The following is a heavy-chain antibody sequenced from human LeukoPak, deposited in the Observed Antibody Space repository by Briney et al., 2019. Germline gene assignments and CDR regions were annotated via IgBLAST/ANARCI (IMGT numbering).Heavy chain of an antibody. CDR2: IYYSGST. Sequence: PSETLSLTCTVSGGSISSSSYYWGWIRQPPGKGLEWIGSIYYSGSTYYNPSLKSRVTISVDTSKNQFSLKLSSVTAADTAVYYCARSLSQKYGSGSYYLLYYYYGMDVWGQGTTVTVSS. CDR1: GGSISSSSYY. D-gene: IGHD3-10*01. V-gene: IGHV4-39*01. J-gene: IGHJ6*02. CDR3: ARSLSQKYGSGSYYLLYYYYGMDV.